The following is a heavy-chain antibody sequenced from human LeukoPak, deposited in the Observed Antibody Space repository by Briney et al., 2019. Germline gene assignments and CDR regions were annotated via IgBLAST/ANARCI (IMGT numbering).Heavy chain of an antibody. CDR2: IIPIFGTA. CDR3: ARDGVRYYDSSGYLNWFDP. CDR1: GGTFSSYA. J-gene: IGHJ5*02. D-gene: IGHD3-22*01. V-gene: IGHV1-69*05. Sequence: PVKVSCKASGGTFSSYAISWVRQAPGQGLEWMGRIIPIFGTANYAQKFQGRVTITTDESTSTAYMELSSLRSEDTAVYYCARDGVRYYDSSGYLNWFDPWGQGTLVTVSS.